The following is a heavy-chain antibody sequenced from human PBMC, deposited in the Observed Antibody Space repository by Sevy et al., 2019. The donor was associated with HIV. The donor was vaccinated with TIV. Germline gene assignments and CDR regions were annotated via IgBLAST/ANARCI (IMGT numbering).Heavy chain of an antibody. CDR3: ARVGVLGYCSSTSCYPYARIGYGMDV. CDR2: IKQDGSEK. D-gene: IGHD2-2*01. Sequence: GGYLRLSCAASGFTFSSYWMSWVRQAPGKGLEWVANIKQDGSEKYYVDSVKGRFTISRDNAKNSLYLQMNSLRAEDTAVYYCARVGVLGYCSSTSCYPYARIGYGMDVWGQGTTVTVSS. V-gene: IGHV3-7*01. J-gene: IGHJ6*02. CDR1: GFTFSSYW.